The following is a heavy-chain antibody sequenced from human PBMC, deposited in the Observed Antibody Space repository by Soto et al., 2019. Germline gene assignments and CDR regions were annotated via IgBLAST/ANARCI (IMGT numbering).Heavy chain of an antibody. Sequence: QVQLVESGGGLVKPGGSLRLSCAASGFTFSDYYMSWVRQAPGKGLEWISYIRHSGNTIYYADSVKGRFTISRDNAKNSLYLQMNSLRAEDTAVYYCARAMASYDAFDIWGQGTMVTVSS. CDR3: ARAMASYDAFDI. CDR1: GFTFSDYY. D-gene: IGHD1-26*01. V-gene: IGHV3-11*01. CDR2: IRHSGNTI. J-gene: IGHJ3*02.